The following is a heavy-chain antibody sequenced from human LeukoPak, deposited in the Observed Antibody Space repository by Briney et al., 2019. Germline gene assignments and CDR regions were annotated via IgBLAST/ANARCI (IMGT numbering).Heavy chain of an antibody. CDR3: ARGSARRTYGGNYLSY. V-gene: IGHV1-8*02. CDR2: MNPNSGNT. D-gene: IGHD4-17*01. Sequence: ASVKVSCKASGYTFTNYYMHWVRQAPGQGLEWMGWMNPNSGNTGYAQKFQGRVTMTRNTSISTAYMELSSLRSEDTAVYYCARGSARRTYGGNYLSYWGQGTLVTVSS. CDR1: GYTFTNYY. J-gene: IGHJ4*02.